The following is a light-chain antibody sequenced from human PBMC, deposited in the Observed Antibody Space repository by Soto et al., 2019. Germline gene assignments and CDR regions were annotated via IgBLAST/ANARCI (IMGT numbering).Light chain of an antibody. CDR3: CSHAGSYTFV. J-gene: IGLJ1*01. Sequence: QSVLTQPASVSGSPEQSITISCTGTSSDVGSYNLVSWYQQHPGKAPKVMIYEATKRPSGVPDRFSGSKFGITASLTISGLWAEDDADYFCCSHAGSYTFVFGTGTKVTVL. V-gene: IGLV2-23*01. CDR2: EAT. CDR1: SSDVGSYNL.